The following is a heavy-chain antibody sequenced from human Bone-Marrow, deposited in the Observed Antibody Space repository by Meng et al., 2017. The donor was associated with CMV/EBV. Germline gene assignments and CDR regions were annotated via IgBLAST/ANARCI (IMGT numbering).Heavy chain of an antibody. V-gene: IGHV3-73*01. CDR2: IRSKANSYAT. J-gene: IGHJ4*02. Sequence: GESLKISCAASGFTFSGSAMHWVRQASGKGLELVGRIRSKANSYATAYAASVKGRFTISRDDTKNTAYLQMNSLKTEDTAVYYCTTHDIVVVPDYWGQGTLVTVSS. D-gene: IGHD2-2*01. CDR1: GFTFSGSA. CDR3: TTHDIVVVPDY.